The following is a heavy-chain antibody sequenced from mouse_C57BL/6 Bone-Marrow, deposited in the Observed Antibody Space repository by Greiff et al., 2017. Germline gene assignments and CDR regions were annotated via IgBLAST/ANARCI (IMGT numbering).Heavy chain of an antibody. V-gene: IGHV1-36*01. CDR2: VYPYNGGT. CDR1: GFTFTDYY. CDR3: ARRQVVAPWYAMDY. D-gene: IGHD1-1*01. J-gene: IGHJ4*01. Sequence: EVQGVESGPVLVKPGPSVKISCKASGFTFTDYYMHWVKQSHGKSLEWIGLVYPYNGGTSYNQKFKGKATLTVDTSSSTAYMELNSLTSEDSAVYYCARRQVVAPWYAMDYWGQGTSVTVSS.